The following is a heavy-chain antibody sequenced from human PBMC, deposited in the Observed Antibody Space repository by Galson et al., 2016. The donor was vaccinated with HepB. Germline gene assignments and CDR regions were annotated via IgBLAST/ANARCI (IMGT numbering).Heavy chain of an antibody. CDR2: INYSGST. D-gene: IGHD3-22*01. CDR1: GGSFSDSY. V-gene: IGHV4-34*01. CDR3: ARGITMIVVEPAHWYFDL. J-gene: IGHJ2*01. Sequence: ETLSLTCAVYGGSFSDSYWSWIRQPPGKGLQWIGEINYSGSTTYNPSLKSRVTISIDTANNQVSLKLRSVTAADTAVYFCARGITMIVVEPAHWYFDLWGRGTLVTVSS.